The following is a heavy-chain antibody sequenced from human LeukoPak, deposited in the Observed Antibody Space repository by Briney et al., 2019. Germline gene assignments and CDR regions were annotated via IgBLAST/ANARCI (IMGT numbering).Heavy chain of an antibody. V-gene: IGHV3-23*01. D-gene: IGHD5-18*01. J-gene: IGHJ5*02. Sequence: TGGSLRLSCAASGFTLSSYAMSWVRQAPGKGLEWVSAISGSGGSTYYADSVKGRFTISRDNSKNTLYLQMNSLRAEDTAVYYCAKGGLHRYSQNWFDPWGQGALVTVSS. CDR1: GFTLSSYA. CDR3: AKGGLHRYSQNWFDP. CDR2: ISGSGGST.